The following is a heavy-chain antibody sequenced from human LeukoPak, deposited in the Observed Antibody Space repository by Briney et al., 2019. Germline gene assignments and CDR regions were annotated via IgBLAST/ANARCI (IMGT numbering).Heavy chain of an antibody. CDR2: IYTSGST. Sequence: SETLSLTCTVSGGSISSGSYYWSWIRQPAGKGLEWIGRIYTSGSTNYNPSLKIRVTISVDTSKNQFSLKLSYVTAADTAAYYCARVASTYYYDSSGYYYDPLFGYWGQGTLVTVSS. CDR1: GGSISSGSYY. D-gene: IGHD3-22*01. J-gene: IGHJ4*02. V-gene: IGHV4-61*02. CDR3: ARVASTYYYDSSGYYYDPLFGY.